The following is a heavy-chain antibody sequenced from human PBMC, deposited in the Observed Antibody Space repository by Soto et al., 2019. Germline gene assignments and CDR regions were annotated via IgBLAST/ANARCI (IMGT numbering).Heavy chain of an antibody. Sequence: GGSLRLSCAASGFTFSSYAMHWVRQAPGKGLEWVAVISYDGSNKYYADSVKGRFTISRDNSKNTLYLQMNSLRAEDTAVYYCAREQEPHYYDSSGYSFDYWGQGTLVTVSS. CDR2: ISYDGSNK. CDR3: AREQEPHYYDSSGYSFDY. J-gene: IGHJ4*02. V-gene: IGHV3-30-3*01. D-gene: IGHD3-22*01. CDR1: GFTFSSYA.